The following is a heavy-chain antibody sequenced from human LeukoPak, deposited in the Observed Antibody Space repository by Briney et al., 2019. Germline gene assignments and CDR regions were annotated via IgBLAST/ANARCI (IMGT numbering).Heavy chain of an antibody. Sequence: SETLSLTCTVSGGSISSGSYYWSWIRQPAGKGLEWIGRIYTSGSTNYNPSLKSRVTISVDTSKNQFSLKLSSVTAADTAVYYCARDSPYYYGSGSATYYMDVWGKGTTVTVSS. CDR2: IYTSGST. V-gene: IGHV4-61*02. D-gene: IGHD3-10*01. CDR1: GGSISSGSYY. CDR3: ARDSPYYYGSGSATYYMDV. J-gene: IGHJ6*03.